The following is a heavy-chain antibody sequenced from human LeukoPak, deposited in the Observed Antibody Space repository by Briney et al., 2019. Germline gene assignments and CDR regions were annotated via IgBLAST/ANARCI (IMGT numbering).Heavy chain of an antibody. CDR3: ARANDNYYYYYMDV. Sequence: PGGSLRLSCAASGFTFSSYSMSWLRQAPGKGLEWVSSISSSSSYIYYADSVKGRFTISRDNAKNSLYLQMNSLRAEDTAVYYCARANDNYYYYYMDVWGKGTTVTISS. J-gene: IGHJ6*03. CDR2: ISSSSSYI. D-gene: IGHD3-9*01. CDR1: GFTFSSYS. V-gene: IGHV3-21*01.